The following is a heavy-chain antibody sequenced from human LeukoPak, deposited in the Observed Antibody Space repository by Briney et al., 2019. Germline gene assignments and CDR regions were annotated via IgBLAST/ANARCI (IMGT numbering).Heavy chain of an antibody. V-gene: IGHV4-61*02. CDR1: GGSISSGSYY. D-gene: IGHD3-22*01. CDR3: ARRSDYYDSSGYAYNWFDP. J-gene: IGHJ5*02. Sequence: SETLSLTCTVSGGSISSGSYYWSWIRQPAGKGLEWIGRIYTSGSTNYNPSLKSRVTISVDTSKNQFSLKLSSVTAADTAVYYCARRSDYYDSSGYAYNWFDPWGQGTLVTVSS. CDR2: IYTSGST.